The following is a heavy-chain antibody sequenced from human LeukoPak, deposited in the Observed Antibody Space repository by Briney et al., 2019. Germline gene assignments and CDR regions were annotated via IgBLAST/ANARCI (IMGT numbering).Heavy chain of an antibody. D-gene: IGHD3-10*01. CDR3: ASRKASSIAGGYYFDY. CDR1: GGSFSGYY. V-gene: IGHV4-34*01. J-gene: IGHJ4*02. Sequence: SETLSLTCAVYGGSFSGYYWSWIRQPPGKGLEWIGEINHSGSTNYNPSLKSRVTISVDTSKNQFSLKLSSVTAADTAVYYCASRKASSIAGGYYFDYWGQGTLVTVSS. CDR2: INHSGST.